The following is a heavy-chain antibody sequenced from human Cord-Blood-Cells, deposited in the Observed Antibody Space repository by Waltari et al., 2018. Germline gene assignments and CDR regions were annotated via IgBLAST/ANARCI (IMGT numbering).Heavy chain of an antibody. D-gene: IGHD2-2*02. CDR3: ARETYNQLLYDY. CDR2: IYYSGST. Sequence: QVQLQESGPGLVKPSETLSITCTVSGGSISSYYWSWIRQPPGKGLEWIGYIYYSGSTNYNPSLKSRVTISVDTSKNQFSLKLSSVTAADTAVYYCARETYNQLLYDYWGQGTLVTVSS. J-gene: IGHJ4*02. V-gene: IGHV4-59*01. CDR1: GGSISSYY.